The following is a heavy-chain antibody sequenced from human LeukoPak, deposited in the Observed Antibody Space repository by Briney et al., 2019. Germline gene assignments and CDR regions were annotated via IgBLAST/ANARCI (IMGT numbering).Heavy chain of an antibody. CDR3: AREPRPRVVPAAMDY. Sequence: GGSLRLSCAASGFTFSSYSMNWVRQAPGKGLEWVSSISSSSSYIYYAGSVKGRFTISRDNAKNSLYLQMNSLRAEDTAVYYCAREPRPRVVPAAMDYWGRGTLVTVSS. CDR1: GFTFSSYS. V-gene: IGHV3-21*01. J-gene: IGHJ4*02. CDR2: ISSSSSYI. D-gene: IGHD2-2*01.